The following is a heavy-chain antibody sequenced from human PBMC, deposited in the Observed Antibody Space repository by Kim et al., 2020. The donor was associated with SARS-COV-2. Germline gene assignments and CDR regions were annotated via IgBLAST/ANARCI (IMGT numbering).Heavy chain of an antibody. CDR3: ARGCSGGSCYSPPVLGFDY. CDR1: GGSFSGYY. CDR2: INHSGST. J-gene: IGHJ4*02. D-gene: IGHD2-15*01. Sequence: SETLSLTCAVYGGSFSGYYWSWIRQPPGKGLEWIGEINHSGSTNYNPSLKSRVTISVDTSKNQFSLKLSSVTAADTAVYYCARGCSGGSCYSPPVLGFDYWGQGTLVTVSS. V-gene: IGHV4-34*01.